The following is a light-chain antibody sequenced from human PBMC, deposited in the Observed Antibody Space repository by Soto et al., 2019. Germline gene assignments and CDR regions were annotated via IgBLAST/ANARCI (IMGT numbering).Light chain of an antibody. J-gene: IGLJ1*01. CDR1: SSNIGSNT. V-gene: IGLV1-44*01. CDR2: SNN. Sequence: QSVLTQPPSASGTPGQRVTVSCSGSSSNIGSNTVNWYQQLPGTAPKLLIYSNNQRPSGVPDRFSGSKSGTSASLAISGLQSEDEADYYCAAWDDSLKGFVFGTGTKV. CDR3: AAWDDSLKGFV.